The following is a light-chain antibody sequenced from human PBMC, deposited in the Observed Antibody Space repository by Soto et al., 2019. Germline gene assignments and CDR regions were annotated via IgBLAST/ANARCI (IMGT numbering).Light chain of an antibody. V-gene: IGLV2-14*01. J-gene: IGLJ2*01. CDR1: NSDVGDYNY. CDR3: SSYTSSSTVL. Sequence: QSALTQPASVSGSPGQSITISCTGTNSDVGDYNYVSWYQQHPGKAPKLMIYDVSNRPSGVSKRFSGSKSGNTASLTISGLQAGEEADDYCSSYTSSSTVLFGGGTKRTV. CDR2: DVS.